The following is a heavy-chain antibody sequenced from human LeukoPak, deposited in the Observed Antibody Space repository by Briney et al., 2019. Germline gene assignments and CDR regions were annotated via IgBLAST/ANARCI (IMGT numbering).Heavy chain of an antibody. V-gene: IGHV3-21*01. CDR2: ISSSSGYI. J-gene: IGHJ4*02. Sequence: PGGSLRLSCAASGFTFSSYTMNWVRQAPGKGLGWVSSISSSSGYIYYADSVKGRFTISRDNAKNSPYLQMSGLRAEDTAVYYCARPWPYWGQGTLVTVSS. CDR1: GFTFSSYT. D-gene: IGHD5-24*01. CDR3: ARPWPY.